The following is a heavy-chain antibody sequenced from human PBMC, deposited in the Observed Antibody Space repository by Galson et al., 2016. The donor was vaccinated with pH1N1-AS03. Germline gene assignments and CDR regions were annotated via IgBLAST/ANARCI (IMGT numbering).Heavy chain of an antibody. D-gene: IGHD3-22*01. V-gene: IGHV4-34*01. Sequence: SETLSLTCAVYGGAFSGYLWTWIRQAPGKGLEWIGEMKDSGTTNYNPSLKSRVVISLDTSKRQFSLNLTSMTAADTAVYYCARGSTDYSVSSGHYWRRGASMDYWGQGILVTVSS. CDR2: MKDSGTT. CDR1: GGAFSGYL. J-gene: IGHJ4*02. CDR3: ARGSTDYSVSSGHYWRRGASMDY.